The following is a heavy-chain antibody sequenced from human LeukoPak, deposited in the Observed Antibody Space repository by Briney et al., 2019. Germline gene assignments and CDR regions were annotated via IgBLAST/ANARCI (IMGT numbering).Heavy chain of an antibody. J-gene: IGHJ4*02. V-gene: IGHV1-58*01. CDR1: GFTFTSSA. CDR3: AADFYGSGIFDYFDY. Sequence: GASVKVSCKASGFTFTSSAVQWVRQARGQRLGWIGWIVVGSGNTNYAQKFQERVTITRDMSTSTAYMELSSLRSEDTAVYYCAADFYGSGIFDYFDYWGQGTLVTVSS. D-gene: IGHD3-10*01. CDR2: IVVGSGNT.